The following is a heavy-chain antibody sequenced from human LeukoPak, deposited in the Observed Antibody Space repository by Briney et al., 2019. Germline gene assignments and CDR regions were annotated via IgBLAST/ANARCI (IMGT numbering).Heavy chain of an antibody. CDR1: GGSFSGYY. CDR2: INHSGST. D-gene: IGHD3-22*01. CDR3: ARLTQRYDSSGYYYNYYYYMDV. Sequence: PSETLSLTCAVYGGSFSGYYWSWIRQPPGKGLEWIGEINHSGSTNYNPSLKSRVTTSVDTSKNQFSLKLSSVTAADTAVYYCARLTQRYDSSGYYYNYYYYMDVWGKGTTVTVSS. J-gene: IGHJ6*03. V-gene: IGHV4-34*01.